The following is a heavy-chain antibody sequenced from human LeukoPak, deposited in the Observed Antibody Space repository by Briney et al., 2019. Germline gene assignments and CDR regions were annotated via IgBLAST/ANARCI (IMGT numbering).Heavy chain of an antibody. Sequence: PSETLSLTCAVSGGSLSSGGYSWSWIRQPPGKGLEWIGYIYHSGSTYYNPSLKSRVTISVDRSKNQFSLKLSSVTAADTAVYYCARLWIDSAMVSVYAFDIWGQGTMVTVSS. V-gene: IGHV4-30-2*01. J-gene: IGHJ3*02. D-gene: IGHD5-18*01. CDR3: ARLWIDSAMVSVYAFDI. CDR1: GGSLSSGGYS. CDR2: IYHSGST.